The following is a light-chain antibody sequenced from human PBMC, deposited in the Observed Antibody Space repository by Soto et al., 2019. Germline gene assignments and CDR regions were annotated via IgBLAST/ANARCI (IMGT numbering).Light chain of an antibody. V-gene: IGLV1-47*01. Sequence: SVLTQARSASGTPGQRVTISCSGGISNIGSNPVYWHQHLPGTAPKLLVYRNNQRPSGVPDRFSDSKSGTSAFLAISGLRSEDEADYYCAAWDARLSAYVFGTGTKVTLL. J-gene: IGLJ1*01. CDR2: RNN. CDR1: ISNIGSNP. CDR3: AAWDARLSAYV.